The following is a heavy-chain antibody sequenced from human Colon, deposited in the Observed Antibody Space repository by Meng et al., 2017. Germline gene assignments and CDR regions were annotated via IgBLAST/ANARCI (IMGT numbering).Heavy chain of an antibody. Sequence: EVQLVESGGGLVKPGGSLRLSCAASGLTFSDIWMIWVRQAPGKGLEWVGRIKRKTEGATTDYAAPVEGRFVISRDDSRKVLFLQMNSLKTEDRAVYYCTTNRYNWGQGTLVTVSS. D-gene: IGHD3-16*02. CDR1: GLTFSDIW. V-gene: IGHV3-15*01. CDR3: TTNRYN. CDR2: IKRKTEGATT. J-gene: IGHJ4*02.